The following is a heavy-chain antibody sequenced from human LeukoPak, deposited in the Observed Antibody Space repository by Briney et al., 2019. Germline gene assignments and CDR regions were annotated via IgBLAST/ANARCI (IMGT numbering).Heavy chain of an antibody. Sequence: SETLSLTCTVSGGSISSYYWSWIRQPPGKGLEWIGYIYYSGSTNYNPSLKSRVTISVDTSKNRFSLKLSSVTAADTAVYYCARASGRGGYCSGGSCYGGYNWFDPWGQGTLVTVSS. D-gene: IGHD2-15*01. CDR2: IYYSGST. CDR1: GGSISSYY. CDR3: ARASGRGGYCSGGSCYGGYNWFDP. J-gene: IGHJ5*02. V-gene: IGHV4-59*01.